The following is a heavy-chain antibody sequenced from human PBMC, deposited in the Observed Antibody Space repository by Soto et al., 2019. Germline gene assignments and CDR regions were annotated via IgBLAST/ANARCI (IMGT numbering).Heavy chain of an antibody. V-gene: IGHV4-34*01. J-gene: IGHJ4*02. Sequence: SETLSLTCAVYGGSFSGYYWSWIRQPPGRGLEWIGEINHSGSTNYNPSLKSRVTISVDTSKNQFSLKLSSVTAADTAVYYCARESGGGTPPGYGSFDYWGQGTLVTVSS. CDR1: GGSFSGYY. CDR2: INHSGST. CDR3: ARESGGGTPPGYGSFDY. D-gene: IGHD1-1*01.